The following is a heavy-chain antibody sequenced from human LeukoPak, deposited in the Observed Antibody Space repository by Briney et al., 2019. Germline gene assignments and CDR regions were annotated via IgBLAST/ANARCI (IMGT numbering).Heavy chain of an antibody. CDR1: GFTVSSNY. J-gene: IGHJ5*02. Sequence: GGSLRLSCAASGFTVSSNYMSWVRQAPGKGLEWVSVIYSGGSTCYADSVKGRFTISRHNSKNTLYLQMNSLRAEDTAVYYCARDHRAYYYDYVWGSLQDAWGQGTLVTVSS. V-gene: IGHV3-53*04. D-gene: IGHD3-16*01. CDR3: ARDHRAYYYDYVWGSLQDA. CDR2: IYSGGST.